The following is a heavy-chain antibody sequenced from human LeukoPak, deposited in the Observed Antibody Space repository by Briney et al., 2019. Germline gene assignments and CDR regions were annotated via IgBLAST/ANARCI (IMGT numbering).Heavy chain of an antibody. CDR1: GFTFSSYD. J-gene: IGHJ6*03. CDR3: AFCSSTSCRSIVYYYYMDV. D-gene: IGHD2-2*01. V-gene: IGHV3-30*02. Sequence: GGSLRLSCAASGFTFSSYDMHWVRQAPGKGLEWVAFIRYDGSKKYSADSEKSRFTISRDNSNNTLYLQMNSLRAEDTAVYYSAFCSSTSCRSIVYYYYMDVWGKGTTVTVSS. CDR2: IRYDGSKK.